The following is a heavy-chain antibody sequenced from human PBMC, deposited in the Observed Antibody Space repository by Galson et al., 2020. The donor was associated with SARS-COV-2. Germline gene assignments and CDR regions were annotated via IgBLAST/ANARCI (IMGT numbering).Heavy chain of an antibody. CDR2: IYYSGST. J-gene: IGHJ6*02. Sequence: SETLSLTCTVSGGSVSSGSYYWSWIRQPPGKGLEWIGYIYYSGSTNYNPSLKSRVTISVDTSKNQFSLKLSSVTAADTAVYYCARGEYSSSSSYYYYGMDVWGQGTTVTVSS. D-gene: IGHD6-6*01. V-gene: IGHV4-61*01. CDR3: ARGEYSSSSSYYYYGMDV. CDR1: GGSVSSGSYY.